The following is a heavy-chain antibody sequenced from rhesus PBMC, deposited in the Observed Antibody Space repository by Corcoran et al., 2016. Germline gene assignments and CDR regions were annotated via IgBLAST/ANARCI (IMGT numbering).Heavy chain of an antibody. Sequence: QVQLQQWGEGLVKPSETLSLTCAVDGGSISSNDWSWIRQPPGKGLEWIGYFYGSGRSTNYNPSLNRRVTLSVDTSKNQLSLTLSSVTAADTAVYYCASEGAAAPFDYWGQGVLVTVSS. V-gene: IGHV4S11*01. CDR1: GGSISSND. D-gene: IGHD6-25*01. J-gene: IGHJ4*01. CDR3: ASEGAAAPFDY. CDR2: FYGSGRST.